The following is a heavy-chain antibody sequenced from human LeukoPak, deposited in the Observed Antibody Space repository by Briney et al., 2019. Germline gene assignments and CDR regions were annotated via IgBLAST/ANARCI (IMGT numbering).Heavy chain of an antibody. Sequence: GGSLRLSCAASGFTFDGYGMSWVRQAPGKGLEWVSGINWNGGSTGYADSVKGRFTISRDNAKNSLYLQMNSLRAEDTALYYCARVVDSGSYYPFDYWGQGTLVTVSS. J-gene: IGHJ4*02. CDR1: GFTFDGYG. D-gene: IGHD1-26*01. CDR3: ARVVDSGSYYPFDY. V-gene: IGHV3-20*04. CDR2: INWNGGST.